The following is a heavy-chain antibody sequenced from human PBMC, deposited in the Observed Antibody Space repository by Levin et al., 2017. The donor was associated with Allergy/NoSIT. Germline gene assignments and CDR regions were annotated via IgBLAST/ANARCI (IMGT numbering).Heavy chain of an antibody. CDR1: TFTFTNYA. CDR3: AKGDRRDGYNSFDY. Sequence: GESLKISCAASTFTFTNYAMSWVRQAPGEGLEWVSTISGSTIYTYYADSVKGRFTISRDNSKNTLYLQMNSLRIDDTAVYYCAKGDRRDGYNSFDYWGQGTLVTVSS. V-gene: IGHV3-23*01. D-gene: IGHD5-24*01. J-gene: IGHJ4*02. CDR2: ISGSTIYT.